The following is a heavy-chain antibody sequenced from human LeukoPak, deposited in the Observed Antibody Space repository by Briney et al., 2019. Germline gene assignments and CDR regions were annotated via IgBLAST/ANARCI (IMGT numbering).Heavy chain of an antibody. CDR1: GFTFSSYW. D-gene: IGHD3-3*01. Sequence: GGSLRLPCAASGFTFSSYWMSWVRQAPGKGLEWVSAISGNDGTTYYADSVKGRFTISRDNSKNTLYLQMNSLRAEDTAVYYCAKEVPITINYMDVWGKETTVTVSS. CDR2: ISGNDGTT. J-gene: IGHJ6*03. V-gene: IGHV3-23*01. CDR3: AKEVPITINYMDV.